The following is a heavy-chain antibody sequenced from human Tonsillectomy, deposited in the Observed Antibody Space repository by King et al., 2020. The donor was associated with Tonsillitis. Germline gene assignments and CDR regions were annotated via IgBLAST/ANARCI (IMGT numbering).Heavy chain of an antibody. J-gene: IGHJ2*01. CDR2: VSDSGCGA. V-gene: IGHV3-23*04. D-gene: IGHD4-17*01. CDR3: AKAVNNGDYVYWYFDL. CDR1: GFTFSSFA. Sequence: VQLVESGGGLVQPGGSLRLSWAASGFTFSSFAMGWVRQAPGKGLEWVSDVSDSGCGAYYADSVRGRFTISRDTSKNTLYLQRNSLRVEDTAVYYCAKAVNNGDYVYWYFDLWGRGTLVSVSS.